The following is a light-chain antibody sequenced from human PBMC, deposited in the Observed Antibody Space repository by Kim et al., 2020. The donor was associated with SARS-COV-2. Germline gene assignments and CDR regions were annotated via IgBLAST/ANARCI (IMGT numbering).Light chain of an antibody. CDR2: ATS. CDR1: QDIGTW. J-gene: IGKJ2*01. V-gene: IGKV1-12*01. Sequence: SASVGETVTITCRASQDIGTWLAWYQQKPGKAPKLLISATSSLQSGVSSRFSGSGSGTHFALTISSLQPEDYAIYYCQQATTFPRTFGQGTKLEI. CDR3: QQATTFPRT.